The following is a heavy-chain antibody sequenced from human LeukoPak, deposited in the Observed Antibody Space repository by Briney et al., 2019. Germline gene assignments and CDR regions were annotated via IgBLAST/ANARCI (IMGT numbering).Heavy chain of an antibody. CDR1: GITVSTNY. CDR3: ARRPPTRDSPYGMDV. J-gene: IGHJ6*02. D-gene: IGHD4-4*01. V-gene: IGHV3-66*01. Sequence: PGGSLRLSCEASGITVSTNYMSWVRQAPGKGLEWVSVIYSGGSAYYGDSVKGRFTISRDNSKNTLYLQMTSLRAEDTAVYYCARRPPTRDSPYGMDVWGQGTTVTVSS. CDR2: IYSGGSA.